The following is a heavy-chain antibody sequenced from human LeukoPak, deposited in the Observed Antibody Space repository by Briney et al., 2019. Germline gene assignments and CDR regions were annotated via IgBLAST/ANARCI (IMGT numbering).Heavy chain of an antibody. V-gene: IGHV1-69*05. CDR1: GGTFSSYA. J-gene: IGHJ4*02. CDR3: ARDGDDSSGYFDY. Sequence: SVKVSCKASGGTFSSYAISWVRQAPGRGLEWMGGIIPIFGTANYAQKFQGRVTITTDESTSTAYMELSSLRSEDTAVYYCARDGDDSSGYFDYWGQGTLVTVSS. D-gene: IGHD3-22*01. CDR2: IIPIFGTA.